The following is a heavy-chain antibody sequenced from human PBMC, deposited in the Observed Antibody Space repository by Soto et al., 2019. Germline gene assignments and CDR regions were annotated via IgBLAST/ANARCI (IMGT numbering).Heavy chain of an antibody. Sequence: SVKVSCKASGGTFGSDAITWVRQAPGQGLELVGRIIPIFGTTNYAQNLQGRVTISADKSTLSSYMELHSLTSDDTALYYCARDRTDSGYYTNWLDPWGQGTQVTVSS. V-gene: IGHV1-69*06. CDR3: ARDRTDSGYYTNWLDP. CDR1: GGTFGSDA. D-gene: IGHD3-22*01. CDR2: IIPIFGTT. J-gene: IGHJ5*02.